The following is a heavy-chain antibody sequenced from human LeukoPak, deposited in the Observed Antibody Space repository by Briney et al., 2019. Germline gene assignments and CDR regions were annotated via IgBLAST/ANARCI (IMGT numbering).Heavy chain of an antibody. D-gene: IGHD7-27*01. Sequence: PSETLSLNCTVSGGSISSFYWSWIRQPAGKGLEWIGRIYASGSPNHNPSLKSRVTMSVDTSKNQFSLRVNSVTAADTAVYYCARGSLGNLDYWGQGTLVTVSS. CDR2: IYASGSP. V-gene: IGHV4-4*07. CDR3: ARGSLGNLDY. J-gene: IGHJ4*02. CDR1: GGSISSFY.